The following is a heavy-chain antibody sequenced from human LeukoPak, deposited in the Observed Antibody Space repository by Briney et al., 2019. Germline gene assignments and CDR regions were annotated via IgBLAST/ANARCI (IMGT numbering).Heavy chain of an antibody. J-gene: IGHJ4*02. CDR2: IYYSGST. CDR1: GGSISSGDYY. D-gene: IGHD6-19*01. Sequence: SETLSLTCTVSGGSISSGDYYWSWIRQPPGKGLEWIGYIYYSGSTYYNPSLKSRVTISVDTSKNQFSLKLISVTAADTAVYYCAREPRYSSGGMVDYWGQGTLVTVSS. CDR3: AREPRYSSGGMVDY. V-gene: IGHV4-30-4*08.